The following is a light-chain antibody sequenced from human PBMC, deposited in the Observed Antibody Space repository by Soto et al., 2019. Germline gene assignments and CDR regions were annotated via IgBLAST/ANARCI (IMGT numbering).Light chain of an antibody. CDR3: SSYTGGNPSYV. CDR2: EVT. Sequence: LTQPPSASGSPGQSVTISCTGTSSDVGGYDYVSWYQQHPGKAPKLMIYEVTIRPSGVSDRFSGSKSGNTASLTVSGLQAEDEADYYCSSYTGGNPSYVFGTGTKLTVL. CDR1: SSDVGGYDY. V-gene: IGLV2-8*01. J-gene: IGLJ1*01.